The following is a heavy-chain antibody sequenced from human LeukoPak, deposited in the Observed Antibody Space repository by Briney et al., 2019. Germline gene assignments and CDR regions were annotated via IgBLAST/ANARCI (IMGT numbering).Heavy chain of an antibody. J-gene: IGHJ3*02. CDR1: GGSISSYY. CDR2: IYYSGST. D-gene: IGHD3-10*01. Sequence: SETLSLTCTVSGGSISSYYWSWIRQPPGKGLEWIGYIYYSGSTNYNPSLKSRVTISVDTSKNQFSLKLSSVTAADTAVYYCARPGGFGSPPVFDMWGQGTMVTVSS. CDR3: ARPGGFGSPPVFDM. V-gene: IGHV4-59*08.